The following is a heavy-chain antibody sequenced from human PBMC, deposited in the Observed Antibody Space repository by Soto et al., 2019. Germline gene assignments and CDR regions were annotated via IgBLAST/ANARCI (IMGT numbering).Heavy chain of an antibody. CDR1: GYTFATYG. V-gene: IGHV1-18*01. J-gene: IGHJ4*02. CDR2: ISASNGNT. Sequence: GASVKVSCKASGYTFATYGFSWVRQAPGQGLEWMGWISASNGNTNYAQKLRGRVTMTTDTSTSTAYMELRSLRSDDTAVYYCAKPLSPFSSSYIDYWAQGTLVTVSS. D-gene: IGHD3-22*01. CDR3: AKPLSPFSSSYIDY.